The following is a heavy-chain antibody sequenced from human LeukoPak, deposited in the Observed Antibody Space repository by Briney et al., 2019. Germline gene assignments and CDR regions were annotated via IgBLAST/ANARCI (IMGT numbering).Heavy chain of an antibody. D-gene: IGHD1-7*01. CDR1: GFTFSSSA. Sequence: GGSLRLSCAASGFTFSSSAMGCVRQAPGKGLEWVSVIGGSGGSTYYADSVKGRFTISRDNSKTTLYLQMSSLRAEDTAVYYCAKKKRELRGFDYWGQGTLVTVSS. CDR3: AKKKRELRGFDY. CDR2: IGGSGGST. J-gene: IGHJ4*02. V-gene: IGHV3-23*01.